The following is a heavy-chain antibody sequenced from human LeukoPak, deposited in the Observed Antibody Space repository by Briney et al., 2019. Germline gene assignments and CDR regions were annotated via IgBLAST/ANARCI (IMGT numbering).Heavy chain of an antibody. D-gene: IGHD3-10*01. J-gene: IGHJ6*03. CDR2: IHSSGST. CDR1: GGSIRSSSYY. V-gene: IGHV4-39*07. Sequence: PSETLSLTCSVSGGSIRSSSYYWTWIRQPPGKGLEWIGNIHSSGSTDYNPSLKNRVTMSVDTSTNQFSLKVKSVTAADTAVYYCAGERITMVRGAGRYYYMDVWGKGTTVTISS. CDR3: AGERITMVRGAGRYYYMDV.